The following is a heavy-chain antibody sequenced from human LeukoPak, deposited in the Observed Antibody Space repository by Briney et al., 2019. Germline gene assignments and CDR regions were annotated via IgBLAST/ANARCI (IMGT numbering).Heavy chain of an antibody. Sequence: ASVKVSCKASGYTFTSYAMHWVRQAPGQRLEWMGWINAGNGNTKYSQKFQGRVTITRDTSASTAYMELSSLRTEDTAVYYCAKDRYSYAFEYSDSWGQGTLVTVSS. CDR3: AKDRYSYAFEYSDS. CDR1: GYTFTSYA. V-gene: IGHV1-3*01. D-gene: IGHD5-18*01. J-gene: IGHJ4*02. CDR2: INAGNGNT.